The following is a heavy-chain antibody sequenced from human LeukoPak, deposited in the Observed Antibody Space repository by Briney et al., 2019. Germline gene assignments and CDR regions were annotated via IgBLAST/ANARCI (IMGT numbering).Heavy chain of an antibody. V-gene: IGHV6-1*01. J-gene: IGHJ4*02. CDR1: GDSVSSNSAA. CDR2: TYYRSKWYN. D-gene: IGHD6-13*01. Sequence: SQTLSLTCAISGDSVSSNSAAWNWIRQSPSRGLEWLERTYYRSKWYNDYAVSVKSRITINPDTSKNQFSLQLNSVTPEDTAVYYCAREGIAAAGKGLFDYWGQGTLVTVSS. CDR3: AREGIAAAGKGLFDY.